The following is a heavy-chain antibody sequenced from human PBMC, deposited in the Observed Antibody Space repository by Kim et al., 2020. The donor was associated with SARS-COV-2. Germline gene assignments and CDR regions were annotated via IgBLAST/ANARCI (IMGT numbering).Heavy chain of an antibody. CDR3: AKDRDYYDSSGPFDY. D-gene: IGHD3-22*01. V-gene: IGHV3-30*18. Sequence: GGSLRLSCAASGFTFSSYGMHWVRQAPGKGLEWVEVISYDGSNKYYADSVKGRFTISRDNSKNTLYLQMNSLRAEDTAVYYCAKDRDYYDSSGPFDYWG. CDR1: GFTFSSYG. J-gene: IGHJ4*01. CDR2: ISYDGSNK.